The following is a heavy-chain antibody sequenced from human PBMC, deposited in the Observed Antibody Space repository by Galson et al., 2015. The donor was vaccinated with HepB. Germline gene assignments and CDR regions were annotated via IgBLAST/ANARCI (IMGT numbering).Heavy chain of an antibody. CDR2: INTNTGNP. V-gene: IGHV7-4-1*02. J-gene: IGHJ1*01. D-gene: IGHD6-13*01. CDR3: ARPRSSWYVTYFQH. CDR1: GYTFTSYA. Sequence: SVKVSCKASGYTFTSYAMNWVRQAPGQGLEWMGWINTNTGNPTYAQGFTGRFVFSLDTSVSTAYLQISSLKAEDTAVYYCARPRSSWYVTYFQHWGQGTLVTVSS.